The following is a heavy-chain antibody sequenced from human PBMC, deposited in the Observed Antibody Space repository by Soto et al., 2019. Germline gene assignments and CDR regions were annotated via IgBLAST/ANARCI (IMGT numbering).Heavy chain of an antibody. CDR3: AKWHTYNYDSLAFSGFDC. D-gene: IGHD3-16*01. CDR1: GFTFSSYA. V-gene: IGHV3-23*01. Sequence: GGSLRLSCVASGFTFSSYAMTWVRQAPGKGLEWVSAISGGDGSPSYADYVKGRFTISRDNSKNTLYLHMNSLKADDTAAYYCAKWHTYNYDSLAFSGFDCWGQGTQVTVSS. J-gene: IGHJ4*02. CDR2: ISGGDGSP.